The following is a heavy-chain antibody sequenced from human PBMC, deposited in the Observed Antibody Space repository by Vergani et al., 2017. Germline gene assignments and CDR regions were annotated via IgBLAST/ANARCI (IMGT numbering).Heavy chain of an antibody. CDR1: GFTFDDYT. J-gene: IGHJ4*02. V-gene: IGHV3-43*01. D-gene: IGHD3-10*01. CDR3: AKAYYYGSGSLVDY. Sequence: EVQLVESGGVVVQPGGSLRLSCAASGFTFDDYTMHWVRQAPGKGLEWVSLISWDGGSTYYADSVKGRFTISRDNSKNSLYLQMNSLRTEDTALYYCAKAYYYGSGSLVDYWGQGTLVTVSS. CDR2: ISWDGGST.